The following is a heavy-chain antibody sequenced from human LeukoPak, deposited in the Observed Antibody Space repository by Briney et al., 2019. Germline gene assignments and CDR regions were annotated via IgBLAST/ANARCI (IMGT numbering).Heavy chain of an antibody. D-gene: IGHD3-3*01. Sequence: GGSLRLSCAVSGFTFSSYAMSWVRQAPGKGLEWVSGIGMGGKTFCADCVKGRFTISRENSKNTLYVQLNSLRAEDTAIYYCAKQKSGYYTGSQFDPWGQGTLVTVSS. CDR1: GFTFSSYA. V-gene: IGHV3-23*01. J-gene: IGHJ5*02. CDR3: AKQKSGYYTGSQFDP. CDR2: IGMGGKT.